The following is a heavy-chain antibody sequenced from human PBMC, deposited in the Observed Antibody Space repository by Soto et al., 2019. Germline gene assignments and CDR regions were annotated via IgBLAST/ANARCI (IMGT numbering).Heavy chain of an antibody. CDR2: IIPIFGTA. CDR1: GGTFSSYA. CDR3: ARGLYSGGWHYYYYGMDV. Sequence: QVQLVQSGAEVKKPGSSVKVSCKASGGTFSSYAISWVRQAPGQGLEWMGGIIPIFGTANYAQKFQGRVTITADESTSTAYMELSSLRSEDTAVYYCARGLYSGGWHYYYYGMDVWGQGTTVTVSS. J-gene: IGHJ6*02. D-gene: IGHD6-19*01. V-gene: IGHV1-69*01.